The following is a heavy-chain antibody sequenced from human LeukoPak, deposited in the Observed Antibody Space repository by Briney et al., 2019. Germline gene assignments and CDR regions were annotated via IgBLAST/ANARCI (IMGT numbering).Heavy chain of an antibody. D-gene: IGHD1-1*01. J-gene: IGHJ4*02. V-gene: IGHV3-23*01. Sequence: GGSLRLSCAASRFTFSSYAISWVRQAPGKGLGWVAAISNSGRTYYADSVKGRFTISRDNSKNTVHLQMNSLRAEDTAVYYCAKESPYAVGGTGRVYYFDYWGQGALVAVSS. CDR3: AKESPYAVGGTGRVYYFDY. CDR2: ISNSGRT. CDR1: RFTFSSYA.